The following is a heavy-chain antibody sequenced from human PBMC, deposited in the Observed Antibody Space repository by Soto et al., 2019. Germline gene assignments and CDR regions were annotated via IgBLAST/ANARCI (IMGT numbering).Heavy chain of an antibody. CDR1: GFTFSSYG. J-gene: IGHJ4*02. V-gene: IGHV3-33*01. Sequence: QVRLVESGGGVVQPGRSLRLSCAASGFTFSSYGMHWVRQAPGKGLEWVAVIWYDGSNKYYADSVKGRFTISRDNSKNTLYLQMNSLRAEDTAVYYCARDMPGSGFDYWGQGTLVTVSS. CDR2: IWYDGSNK. CDR3: ARDMPGSGFDY. D-gene: IGHD1-26*01.